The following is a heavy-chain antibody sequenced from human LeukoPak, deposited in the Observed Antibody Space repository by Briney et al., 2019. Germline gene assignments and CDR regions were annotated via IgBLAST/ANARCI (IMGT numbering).Heavy chain of an antibody. CDR3: ARHAGGYYDTSGYYYFDY. CDR1: GGSISSYY. J-gene: IGHJ4*02. CDR2: IYYSGTT. V-gene: IGHV4-59*08. Sequence: SETLSLTCTVSGGSISSYYWSWIRQPPGKGLEWIGYIYYSGTTNYNPSLKSRVTISVDTSKNQFSLKLSSVTAADTAGFYCARHAGGYYDTSGYYYFDYWGQGTLVTVSS. D-gene: IGHD3-22*01.